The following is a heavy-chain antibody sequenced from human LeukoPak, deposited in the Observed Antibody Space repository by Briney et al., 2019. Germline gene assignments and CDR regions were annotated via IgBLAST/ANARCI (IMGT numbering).Heavy chain of an antibody. D-gene: IGHD3-3*01. CDR1: GFTFSSYS. CDR2: ISSSSSYI. V-gene: IGHV3-21*01. CDR3: ARDPQYDFWSGSAFDI. Sequence: PGGSLRLSCAASGFTFSSYSMNWVRQAPGKGLEWVSSISSSSSYIYYADSVKGRFTISRDNAKNSLYLQMNSLRAEDTAVYYCARDPQYDFWSGSAFDIWGQGTMVTVSS. J-gene: IGHJ3*02.